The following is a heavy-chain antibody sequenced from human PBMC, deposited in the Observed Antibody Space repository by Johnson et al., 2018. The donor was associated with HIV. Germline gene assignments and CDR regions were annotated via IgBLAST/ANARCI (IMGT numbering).Heavy chain of an antibody. J-gene: IGHJ3*02. CDR1: GFTFSDHY. V-gene: IGHV3-11*04. D-gene: IGHD1-26*01. Sequence: QVQLVESGGGLVQPGGSLRLSCAGSGFTFSDHYMSWVRQAPGKGLEWVSYISSSSSSIYYADSVKGRFTISRDNAKNSLYLQMNSLRAEDTAVYYCAREGSVGATIFTMFDAFDIWGQGTMVTVSS. CDR3: AREGSVGATIFTMFDAFDI. CDR2: ISSSSSSI.